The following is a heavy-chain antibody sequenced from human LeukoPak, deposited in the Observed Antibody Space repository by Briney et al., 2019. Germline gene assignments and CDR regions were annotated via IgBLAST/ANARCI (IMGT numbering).Heavy chain of an antibody. CDR1: GFIVSNHY. V-gene: IGHV3-66*01. J-gene: IGHJ4*02. CDR2: MYSSGNI. Sequence: GGSLRLSCAASGFIVSNHYMGWVRQAPGKGLDWVSVMYSSGNIHYADSVKGRFTISRDNAKNSLCLQMNSLRAEDTAVYYCARGGCDPYDILTGYYTRGSGCHDYWGQGTLVTVSS. D-gene: IGHD3-9*01. CDR3: ARGGCDPYDILTGYYTRGSGCHDY.